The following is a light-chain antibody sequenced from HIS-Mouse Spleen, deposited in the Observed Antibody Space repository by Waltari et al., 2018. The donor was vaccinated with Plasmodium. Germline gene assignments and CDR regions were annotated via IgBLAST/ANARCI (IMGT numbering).Light chain of an antibody. CDR2: EDS. J-gene: IGLJ3*02. CDR1: ALPKKY. CDR3: YSTDSSGNHRV. V-gene: IGLV3-10*01. Sequence: SYELTQPPSVSVSPGQTARITCSGDALPKKYAYWYQQKSGQAPVRVIYEDSKRPSGIPGRFSGSSAGTMAILTISGAQVEDEADYYCYSTDSSGNHRVFGGGTKLTVL.